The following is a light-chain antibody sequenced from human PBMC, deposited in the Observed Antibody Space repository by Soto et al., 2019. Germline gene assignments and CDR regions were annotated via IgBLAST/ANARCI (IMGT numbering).Light chain of an antibody. CDR1: QSISSN. J-gene: IGKJ2*03. CDR2: DAS. CDR3: QQYNNWPPYR. Sequence: EIVMTQSPATLSVSLGERATISCRASQSISSNLAWYQQKPGQAPRLLIYDASTRASGIPARFSGSKSGTEFTLTISSLQSEDFAVYYCQQYNNWPPYRFGQGTKVDIK. V-gene: IGKV3-15*01.